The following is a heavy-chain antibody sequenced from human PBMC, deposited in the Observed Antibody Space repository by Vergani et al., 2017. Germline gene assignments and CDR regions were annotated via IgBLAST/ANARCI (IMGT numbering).Heavy chain of an antibody. CDR3: ARDQGGPAADHFDY. V-gene: IGHV1-69*11. J-gene: IGHJ4*02. D-gene: IGHD2-2*01. CDR1: GGTFSSYA. CDR2: IIPILGTA. Sequence: QVQLVQSGAEVKKPGSSVKVSCKSSGGTFSSYAISWVRQAPGQGLEWMGRIIPILGTANYAQKFQGRVTITADESTSTAYMELISLRSEDTAVYYCARDQGGPAADHFDYWGQGTLVTVSS.